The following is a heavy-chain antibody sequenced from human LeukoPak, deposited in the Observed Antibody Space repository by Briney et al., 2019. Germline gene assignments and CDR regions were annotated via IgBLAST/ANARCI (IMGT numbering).Heavy chain of an antibody. D-gene: IGHD3-10*01. CDR2: IYTSGST. V-gene: IGHV4-61*02. Sequence: SETLSLTCTVSGGSISSGSYYWSWIRQPAGKGLEWIGRIYTSGSTNYNPSLKSRVTISVDTSKNQFSLKLSSVTAADTAVYYCARALRLKVRENWFDPWGQGTLVTVSS. CDR3: ARALRLKVRENWFDP. CDR1: GGSISSGSYY. J-gene: IGHJ5*02.